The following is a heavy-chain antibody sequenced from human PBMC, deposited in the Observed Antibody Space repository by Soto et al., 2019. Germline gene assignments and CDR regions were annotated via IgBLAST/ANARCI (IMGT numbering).Heavy chain of an antibody. CDR3: ARGYSGYDH. V-gene: IGHV4-30-4*01. CDR2: IHYSGST. Sequence: SETLSLTCSVSGASIYSGGYFWSWIRQSPGKGLEWIGHIHYSGSTYNNPSLKSRVTISADTSKNQFSLKLSSVTAADTAVYYCARGYSGYDHWGQGTLVTVSS. D-gene: IGHD5-12*01. CDR1: GASIYSGGYF. J-gene: IGHJ5*02.